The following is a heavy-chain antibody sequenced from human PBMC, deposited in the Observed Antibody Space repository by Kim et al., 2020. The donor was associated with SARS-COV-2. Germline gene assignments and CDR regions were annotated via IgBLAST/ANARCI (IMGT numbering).Heavy chain of an antibody. D-gene: IGHD2-21*01. CDR3: ARDRPYCGGDCPHDAFDI. CDR2: IIPIFGTA. J-gene: IGHJ3*02. Sequence: SVKVSCKASGGTFSSYAISWVRQAPGQGLEWMGGIIPIFGTANYAQKFQGRVTITADESTSTAYMELSSLRSEDTAVYYCARDRPYCGGDCPHDAFDIWGQGTMVTVSS. V-gene: IGHV1-69*13. CDR1: GGTFSSYA.